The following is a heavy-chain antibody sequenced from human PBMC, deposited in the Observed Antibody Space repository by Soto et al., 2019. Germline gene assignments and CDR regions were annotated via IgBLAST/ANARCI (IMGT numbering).Heavy chain of an antibody. V-gene: IGHV4-59*01. D-gene: IGHD2-21*02. Sequence: SETLSLTCTVSGGSISSYYWSWIRQPPGKGLEWIGYIYYSGSTNYNPSLKSRVTISVDTSKNQFSLKLSSVTAADTAVYYCATSGYGGGDCSAFDAFDIWGQGTMVTVSS. J-gene: IGHJ3*02. CDR2: IYYSGST. CDR1: GGSISSYY. CDR3: ATSGYGGGDCSAFDAFDI.